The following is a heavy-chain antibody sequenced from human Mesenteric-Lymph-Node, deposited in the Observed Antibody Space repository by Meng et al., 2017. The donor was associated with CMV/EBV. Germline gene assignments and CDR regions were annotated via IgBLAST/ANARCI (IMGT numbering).Heavy chain of an antibody. CDR2: IFFDGRNK. V-gene: IGHV3-33*06. CDR3: AKGRTMAYFDY. Sequence: GESLKISCAASGFTFSTYGMHWVRQAPGKGLEWVAVIFFDGRNKDYADSVKGRFTISRDNSKNTLYLQMNSLRAEDTAVYYCAKGRTMAYFDYWGQGTLVTVSS. J-gene: IGHJ4*02. D-gene: IGHD4/OR15-4a*01. CDR1: GFTFSTYG.